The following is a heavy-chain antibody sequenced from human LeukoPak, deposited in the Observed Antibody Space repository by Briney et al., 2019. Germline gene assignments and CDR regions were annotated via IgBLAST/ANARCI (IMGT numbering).Heavy chain of an antibody. D-gene: IGHD6-13*01. Sequence: SETLSLTCTVSGVSISSYYWTWIRRPPGEGLEWIGYIYYSGSTNYNPSLKSRVTISVGTSKNQFSLKLSSAAAADTAVYYCARALQPGVYAFDIWGQGTMVTVSS. CDR2: IYYSGST. CDR3: ARALQPGVYAFDI. V-gene: IGHV4-59*01. CDR1: GVSISSYY. J-gene: IGHJ3*02.